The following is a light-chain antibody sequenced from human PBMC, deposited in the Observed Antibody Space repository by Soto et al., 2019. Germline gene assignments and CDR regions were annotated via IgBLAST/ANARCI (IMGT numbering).Light chain of an antibody. CDR2: AAS. J-gene: IGKJ5*01. CDR1: QGISNY. CDR3: QQLNSSPST. Sequence: DIRLNQSPSFLSASVGDRVTITFRASQGISNYLAWYQQEPGKAPKLLIYAASTLQSGVPSSFSGSGSGTEFTLTISSQHPVDFATYHCQQLNSSPSTFSQRTRLEIK. V-gene: IGKV1-9*01.